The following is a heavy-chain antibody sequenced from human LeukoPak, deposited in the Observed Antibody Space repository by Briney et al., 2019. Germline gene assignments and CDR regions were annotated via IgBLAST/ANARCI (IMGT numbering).Heavy chain of an antibody. Sequence: GGSLRLSCATSGLTLSGYWMHWVRQAPGKGLVWVSRINGDASSTSYADSVKGRFTISRDNAKSTLYLQMNSLRVEDTAVYYCARARGNTYGYFEYWGQGTLVTVSS. D-gene: IGHD5-18*01. J-gene: IGHJ4*02. CDR3: ARARGNTYGYFEY. V-gene: IGHV3-74*01. CDR1: GLTLSGYW. CDR2: INGDASST.